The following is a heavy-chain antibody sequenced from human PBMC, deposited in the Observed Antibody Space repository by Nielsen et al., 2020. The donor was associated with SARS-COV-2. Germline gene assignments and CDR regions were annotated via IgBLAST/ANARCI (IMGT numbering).Heavy chain of an antibody. J-gene: IGHJ5*02. CDR3: AGDKAVGWFDP. D-gene: IGHD6-19*01. Sequence: WIRQSPGKGLEWIGYIYYSGSTNYNPSLKSRVTISVDNSKNQFSLKLSSVTAADTAVYYCAGDKAVGWFDPWGQGTLVTVSS. CDR2: IYYSGST. V-gene: IGHV4-59*12.